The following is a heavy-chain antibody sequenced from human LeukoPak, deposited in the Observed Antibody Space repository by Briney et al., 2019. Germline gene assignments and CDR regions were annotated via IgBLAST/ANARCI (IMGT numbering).Heavy chain of an antibody. CDR1: GFTFSSYG. V-gene: IGHV3-33*01. CDR3: ARQHCSGGDCYFFD. Sequence: GGSLRLSCAASGFTFSSYGMHWVRQAPGKGLEWVALIWYDGNNKYYADSVKSRFTISRDNSKNTLYLQLNSLRAEDTAVYYCARQHCSGGDCYFFDWGQGTLVTVSS. J-gene: IGHJ4*02. CDR2: IWYDGNNK. D-gene: IGHD2-15*01.